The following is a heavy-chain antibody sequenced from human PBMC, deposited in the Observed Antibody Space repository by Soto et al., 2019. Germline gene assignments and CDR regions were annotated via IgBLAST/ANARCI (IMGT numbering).Heavy chain of an antibody. Sequence: ASVKGSCKASGYTFTSYYMHWVRQAPGQGLEWMGIINPSGGSTSYAQKFQGRVTMTRDTSTSTVYMELSSLRSEDTAVYYCARDPYYYDSSGLDAFDIWGQGTMVTVSS. D-gene: IGHD3-22*01. V-gene: IGHV1-46*01. J-gene: IGHJ3*02. CDR2: INPSGGST. CDR3: ARDPYYYDSSGLDAFDI. CDR1: GYTFTSYY.